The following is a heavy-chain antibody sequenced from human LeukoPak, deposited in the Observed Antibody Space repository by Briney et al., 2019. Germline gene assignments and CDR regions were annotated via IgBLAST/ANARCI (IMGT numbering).Heavy chain of an antibody. CDR2: ISYDGNDK. D-gene: IGHD6-13*01. CDR1: GFTFSRYG. Sequence: GGSLRLSCAASGFTFSRYGMHWVRQAPGKGLEWVAVISYDGNDKYYADSVKGRFTISRDSSKSTLYLQMNSLRAEDSAVYFCVKDLSLLAADYYFDYWGQGTLVTVSS. V-gene: IGHV3-30*18. CDR3: VKDLSLLAADYYFDY. J-gene: IGHJ4*02.